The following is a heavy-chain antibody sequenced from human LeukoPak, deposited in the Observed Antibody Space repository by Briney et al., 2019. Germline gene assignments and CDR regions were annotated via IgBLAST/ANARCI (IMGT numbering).Heavy chain of an antibody. V-gene: IGHV4-39*01. J-gene: IGHJ4*02. Sequence: SETLSLTCTVSGGSISSSSYYWGWIRQPPGKGLEWIGSIYRIGKTYYNVSLKSRVTISVDTSKNQFSLKLSSVTAADTAMYYCARLAGYSSGPFDYWGQGSLVTVSS. CDR1: GGSISSSSYY. CDR2: IYRIGKT. D-gene: IGHD6-19*01. CDR3: ARLAGYSSGPFDY.